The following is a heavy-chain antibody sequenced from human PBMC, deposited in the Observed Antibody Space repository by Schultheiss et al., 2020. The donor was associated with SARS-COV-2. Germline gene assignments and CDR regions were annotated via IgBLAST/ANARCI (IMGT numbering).Heavy chain of an antibody. V-gene: IGHV4-34*01. J-gene: IGHJ4*01. CDR3: ARSRVAENFDY. Sequence: SETLSLTCAVYGGSFSGYYWSWIRQPPGKGLEWIGEINHSGSTNYNPSLKSRVTISVDTSKNQFSLKLSSVTAADTAVYYCARSRVAENFDYWGHGTLVTVSS. CDR1: GGSFSGYY. D-gene: IGHD2-21*01. CDR2: INHSGST.